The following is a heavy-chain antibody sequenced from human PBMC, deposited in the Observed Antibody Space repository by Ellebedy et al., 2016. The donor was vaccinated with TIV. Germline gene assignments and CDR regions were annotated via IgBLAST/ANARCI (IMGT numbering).Heavy chain of an antibody. V-gene: IGHV5-10-1*01. D-gene: IGHD4-17*01. CDR1: GYSFTRYW. J-gene: IGHJ4*02. CDR2: IDPSDSYT. CDR3: ASAGDYVGGFDY. Sequence: GESLKISCKGSGYSFTRYWISWVRQMPGKGLEWMGRIDPSDSYTNYSPSFQGHVTISADKSISTAYLQWSSLKASDTAMYYCASAGDYVGGFDYWGQGTLVTVSS.